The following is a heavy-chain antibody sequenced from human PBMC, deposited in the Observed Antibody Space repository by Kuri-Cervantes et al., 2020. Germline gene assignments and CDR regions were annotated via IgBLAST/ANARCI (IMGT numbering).Heavy chain of an antibody. Sequence: SEPLSLTCTVSGGSISSYYWSWIRQPPGKGLEWIGYIYYSGSTNYNPSLKGRVTVSVDTSKNQFSLKLSSVTAADTAVYYCARDGGYSSSWYKGFDPWGQGTLVTVSS. D-gene: IGHD6-13*01. CDR1: GGSISSYY. CDR2: IYYSGST. V-gene: IGHV4-59*01. J-gene: IGHJ5*02. CDR3: ARDGGYSSSWYKGFDP.